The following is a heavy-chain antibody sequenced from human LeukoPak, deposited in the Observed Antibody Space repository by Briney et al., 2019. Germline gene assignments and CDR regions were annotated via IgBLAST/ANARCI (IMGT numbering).Heavy chain of an antibody. CDR3: ASGIVVVTAIRGDAFDI. Sequence: ASVKVSCKASGYTFTGYYMHWVRQAPGQGLEWMGWINPNSGGTNYAQKFQGRVTMTRDTSISTAYMELSRLRSDDTAVYYCASGIVVVTAIRGDAFDIWGQGTMVTVSS. J-gene: IGHJ3*02. V-gene: IGHV1-2*02. CDR1: GYTFTGYY. CDR2: INPNSGGT. D-gene: IGHD2-21*02.